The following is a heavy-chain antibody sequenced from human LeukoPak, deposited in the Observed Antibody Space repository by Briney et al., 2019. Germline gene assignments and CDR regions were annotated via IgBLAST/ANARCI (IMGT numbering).Heavy chain of an antibody. V-gene: IGHV1-18*01. D-gene: IGHD3-10*01. CDR2: ISAYNGNT. CDR1: GYTFTSYG. Sequence: ASVKVSCKASGYTFTSYGISWVRQAPGQGLEWMGWISAYNGNTNYAQKLQGRVTMTTDTSTSTAYMELSSLRSEDTAVYYCARGLYGSGSYYTGDFDYWGQGTLVTVSS. CDR3: ARGLYGSGSYYTGDFDY. J-gene: IGHJ4*02.